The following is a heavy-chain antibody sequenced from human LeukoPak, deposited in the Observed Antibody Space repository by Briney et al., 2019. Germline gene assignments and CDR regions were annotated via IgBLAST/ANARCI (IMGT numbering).Heavy chain of an antibody. CDR2: IPFDGSNQ. Sequence: GGSLRLSCAASGFTFSSYGMHWVRQAPGKGLEWVAVIPFDGSNQYYTDSVKGRFTISRDNSKNTLYLQMNSLRPEDTAVYYCAKNRIPTAITPDSWGQGTLVTVSS. CDR1: GFTFSSYG. J-gene: IGHJ5*01. D-gene: IGHD2-2*02. V-gene: IGHV3-30*18. CDR3: AKNRIPTAITPDS.